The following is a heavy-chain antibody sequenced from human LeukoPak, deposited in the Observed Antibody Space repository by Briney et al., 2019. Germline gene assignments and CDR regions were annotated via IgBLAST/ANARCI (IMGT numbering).Heavy chain of an antibody. CDR1: GYTFTGYY. CDR2: INPNGGGT. D-gene: IGHD1-7*01. V-gene: IGHV1-2*02. J-gene: IGHJ4*02. Sequence: ASVKVSCKASGYTFTGYYIHWVRQAPGQGPEWVGWINPNGGGTKYAQEFQGRVTTTRDTSISTVYMELSSLRSDDTAVYYCARDPTTDYWGQGTLVTVSS. CDR3: ARDPTTDY.